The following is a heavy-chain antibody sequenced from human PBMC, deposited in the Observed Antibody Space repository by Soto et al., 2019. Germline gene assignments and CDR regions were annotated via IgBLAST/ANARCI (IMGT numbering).Heavy chain of an antibody. D-gene: IGHD1-26*01. CDR2: IYSSGST. J-gene: IGHJ6*02. Sequence: SETLSLTCTVSGGSISSYYWSWIRQPPGMGLEWIGYIYSSGSTNYNPSLKSRLTISVDTSKNQFSLKLNSVTASDTAVYYCATGFGSYSYYYAMDVWGRGTTVTVSS. CDR3: ATGFGSYSYYYAMDV. V-gene: IGHV4-59*12. CDR1: GGSISSYY.